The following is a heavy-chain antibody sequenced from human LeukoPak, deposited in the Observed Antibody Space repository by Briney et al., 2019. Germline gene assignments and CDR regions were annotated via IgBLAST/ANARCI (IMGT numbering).Heavy chain of an antibody. CDR2: INHSGST. V-gene: IGHV4-34*01. J-gene: IGHJ4*02. CDR3: ARGLSPRINMVRGVRPPFRGVFDY. Sequence: PSETLSLTCAVYGGSFSGYYWSWIRQPPGKGLEWIGEINHSGSTNYNPSLKSRVTISVDTSKDQFSLKLSSVTAADTAVYYCARGLSPRINMVRGVRPPFRGVFDYWGQGTLVTVSS. D-gene: IGHD3-10*01. CDR1: GGSFSGYY.